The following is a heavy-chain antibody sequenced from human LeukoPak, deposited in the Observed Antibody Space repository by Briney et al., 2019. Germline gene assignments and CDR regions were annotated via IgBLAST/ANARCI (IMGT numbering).Heavy chain of an antibody. CDR1: GFNFSNTW. CDR2: IRSKRDGGTT. Sequence: GGSLRLSCLASGFNFSNTWMNWVRQAPGKGLELVARIRSKRDGGTTDYAAPVKGRFTISRDDSKNTMYLQMNSLKAEDTAVYYCARDWYYAFDFWGQGTMVTVSS. J-gene: IGHJ3*01. CDR3: ARDWYYAFDF. D-gene: IGHD2-21*02. V-gene: IGHV3-15*07.